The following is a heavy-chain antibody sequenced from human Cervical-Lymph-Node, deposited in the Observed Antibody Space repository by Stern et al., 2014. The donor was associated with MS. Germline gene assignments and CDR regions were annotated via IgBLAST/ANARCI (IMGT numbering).Heavy chain of an antibody. CDR3: PRVKATVIKALDL. J-gene: IGHJ5*02. CDR2: IRKKTNSYTT. Sequence: EVQLVESGGDLVQPGGSLRLSCAASGFMFSDYYMDWVRQAPGKGLEWVGRIRKKTNSYTTEYAASVKGRFTISRDDSKESLSLQINSLTTEAPALYYCPRVKATVIKALDLGGQGPLVIFPS. V-gene: IGHV3-72*01. CDR1: GFMFSDYY. D-gene: IGHD4-23*01.